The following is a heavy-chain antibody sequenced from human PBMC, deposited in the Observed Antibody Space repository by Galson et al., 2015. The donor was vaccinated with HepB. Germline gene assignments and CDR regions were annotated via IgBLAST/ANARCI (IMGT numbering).Heavy chain of an antibody. D-gene: IGHD2-2*01. Sequence: SLRLSCAASGFTFSGSAMHWVRQASGKGLEWVGRIRSKANSYATAYAASVKGRFTISRDDSKNTAYLQMNSLKTEDTALYYCTSRYCSSTSCYEGNFGYWGQGTLVTVSS. CDR1: GFTFSGSA. V-gene: IGHV3-73*01. CDR2: IRSKANSYAT. CDR3: TSRYCSSTSCYEGNFGY. J-gene: IGHJ4*02.